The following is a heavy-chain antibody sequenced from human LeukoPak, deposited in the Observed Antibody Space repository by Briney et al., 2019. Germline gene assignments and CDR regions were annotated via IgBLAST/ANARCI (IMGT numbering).Heavy chain of an antibody. CDR3: ASLAAAGRSTDAFDI. D-gene: IGHD6-13*01. CDR1: GYSFTSYW. Sequence: GGSLKISCKGSGYSFTSYWIGWVRQMPGKGLEWMGIIYPGDSDTRYSPSFQGQVTISADKSISTAYLQWSSLKASDTAMYYCASLAAAGRSTDAFDIWGQGTMVTVSS. CDR2: IYPGDSDT. J-gene: IGHJ3*02. V-gene: IGHV5-51*01.